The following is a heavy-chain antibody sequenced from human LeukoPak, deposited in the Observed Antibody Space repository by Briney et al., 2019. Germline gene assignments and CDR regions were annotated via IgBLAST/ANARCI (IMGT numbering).Heavy chain of an antibody. J-gene: IGHJ4*02. CDR1: GFTFSSYG. CDR3: AKAGVEDNYYFDY. D-gene: IGHD3-10*01. Sequence: GGSLRLSCAASGFTFSSYGMHWVRQAPGKGLEWVSGISWNSGSIGYADSVKGRFTISRDNAKNSLYLQMNSLRAEDTALYYCAKAGVEDNYYFDYWGQGTLVTVSS. V-gene: IGHV3-9*01. CDR2: ISWNSGSI.